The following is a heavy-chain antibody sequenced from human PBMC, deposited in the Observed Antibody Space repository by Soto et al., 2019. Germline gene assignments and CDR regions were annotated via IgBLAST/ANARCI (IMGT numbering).Heavy chain of an antibody. CDR3: ARVHKNWFDS. CDR2: IDPSDSYT. J-gene: IGHJ5*01. CDR1: GYNFTAFW. V-gene: IGHV5-10-1*01. Sequence: GESLKISCKASGYNFTAFWIHWVRQMPGKGLEWLGKIDPSDSYTNYSPSFEGHVTISTDNSITTAYLQWSSLRASDTALYFCARVHKNWFDSWAQGTMVTVYS.